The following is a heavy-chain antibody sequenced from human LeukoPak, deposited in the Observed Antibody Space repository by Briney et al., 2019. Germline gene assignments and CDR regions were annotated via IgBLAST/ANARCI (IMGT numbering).Heavy chain of an antibody. CDR1: GFTFSSYT. J-gene: IGHJ3*02. D-gene: IGHD5-12*01. V-gene: IGHV3-21*01. CDR2: ISSSSSYI. CDR3: ARGGYSGYDSTQGAFDI. Sequence: PGGSLRLSCAASGFTFSSYTMNWVRQAPGKGPEWVSSISSSSSYIYYADSVKGRFTISRDNAKNSLYLQMNSLRAEDTAVYYCARGGYSGYDSTQGAFDIWGQGTMVTVSS.